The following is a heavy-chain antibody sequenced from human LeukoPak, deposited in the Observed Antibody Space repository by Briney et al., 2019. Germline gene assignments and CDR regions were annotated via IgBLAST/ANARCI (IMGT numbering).Heavy chain of an antibody. V-gene: IGHV1-46*01. D-gene: IGHD6-19*01. Sequence: ASVKVSCKASGYSFTSNYIHWVRQAPGQGLEWMGMIYPRDGSTSYAQKFQGRVTVTRDTSTSTVHMELSGLRSEDTAVYYCARGKQWLDRVFDYWGQGTLVTVSS. CDR2: IYPRDGST. CDR1: GYSFTSNY. J-gene: IGHJ4*02. CDR3: ARGKQWLDRVFDY.